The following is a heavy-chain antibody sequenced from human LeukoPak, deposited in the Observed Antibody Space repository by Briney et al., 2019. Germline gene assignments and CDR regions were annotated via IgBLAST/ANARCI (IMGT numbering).Heavy chain of an antibody. CDR3: ARVVVAAKLYYYGMDV. CDR1: GYTFTSYG. D-gene: IGHD2-15*01. V-gene: IGHV1-18*01. J-gene: IGHJ6*02. CDR2: VSAYNGNT. Sequence: ASVKVSCKASGYTFTSYGISWVRQAPGQGLEWMGWVSAYNGNTNYAQKLQGRVTMTTDTSTSTAYMELRSLRSDDTAVYYCARVVVAAKLYYYGMDVWGQGTTVTVSS.